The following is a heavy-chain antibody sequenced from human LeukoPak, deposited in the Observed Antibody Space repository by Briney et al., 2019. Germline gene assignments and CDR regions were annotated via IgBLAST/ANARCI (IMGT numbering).Heavy chain of an antibody. CDR3: ARDQYDTWSRRGNFDS. D-gene: IGHD3-3*01. V-gene: IGHV3-7*03. J-gene: IGHJ4*02. CDR2: IKLDGSEK. Sequence: PSETLSLTCTVSGGSISSYYWSWIRQPPGKGLEWVANIKLDGSEKNYVDSVKGRFTISRDNTKNSLYLQMNSLRAEDTAVFYCARDQYDTWSRRGNFDSWGQGTLVIVSS. CDR1: GGSISSYY.